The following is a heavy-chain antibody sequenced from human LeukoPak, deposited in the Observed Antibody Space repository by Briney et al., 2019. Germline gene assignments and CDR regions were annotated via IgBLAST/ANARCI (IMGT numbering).Heavy chain of an antibody. V-gene: IGHV3-48*04. D-gene: IGHD6-19*01. CDR2: ISTSGTSM. Sequence: PGGSLRLSCAASGFTFSSYSMNWVRQAPGRGLEWVSHISTSGTSMYYADSVRGRFTVSRDNAKNSLYLQMNNLRAEDTAVYYCARDRSGWYYFDHWGQGTLVTVSS. CDR1: GFTFSSYS. J-gene: IGHJ4*02. CDR3: ARDRSGWYYFDH.